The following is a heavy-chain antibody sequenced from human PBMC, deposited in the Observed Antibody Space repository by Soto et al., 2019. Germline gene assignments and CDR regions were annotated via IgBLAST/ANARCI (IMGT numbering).Heavy chain of an antibody. J-gene: IGHJ4*02. CDR2: IYPGDSDT. CDR1: GYKVSTWHNFTSYW. V-gene: IGHV5-51*01. Sequence: GESLKISCMGSGYKVSTWHNFTSYWIAWVRQMPGEGLEWMGIIYPGDSDTRYSPSFQGQVTISADKSISTAYLQWSSLKASDTAMYYCARQKYSYGSIDYWGQGTLVTVSS. CDR3: ARQKYSYGSIDY. D-gene: IGHD5-18*01.